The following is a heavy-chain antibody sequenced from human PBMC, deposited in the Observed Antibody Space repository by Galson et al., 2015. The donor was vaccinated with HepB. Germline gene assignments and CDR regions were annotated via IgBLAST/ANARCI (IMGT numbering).Heavy chain of an antibody. J-gene: IGHJ3*02. CDR1: GGTFSSYA. V-gene: IGHV1-69*06. D-gene: IGHD2-15*01. CDR3: ASSNLGYCSGGSCYSEAFDI. CDR2: IIPIFGTA. Sequence: SVKVSCKASGGTFSSYAISWVRQAPGQGLEWMGGIIPIFGTANYAQKFQGRVTITADKSTSTAYMELRSLRSEDTAVYYCASSNLGYCSGGSCYSEAFDIWGQGTMVTVSS.